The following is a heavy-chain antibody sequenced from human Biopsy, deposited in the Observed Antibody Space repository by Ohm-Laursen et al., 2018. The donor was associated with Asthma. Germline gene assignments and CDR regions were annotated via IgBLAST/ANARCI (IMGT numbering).Heavy chain of an antibody. CDR1: GDSIDSGDYS. D-gene: IGHD2-21*02. CDR3: ARWWNCGGDCYSLDS. J-gene: IGHJ4*02. CDR2: IYRNGDT. Sequence: SQTLSLTCAVSGDSIDSGDYSWTWIRQSPGVGLEWIGYIYRNGDTYYNPTLKNRVTISKDRSKNQFSLRLRSVTAADTAVYYCARWWNCGGDCYSLDSWGQGTLVTVSS. V-gene: IGHV4-30-2*06.